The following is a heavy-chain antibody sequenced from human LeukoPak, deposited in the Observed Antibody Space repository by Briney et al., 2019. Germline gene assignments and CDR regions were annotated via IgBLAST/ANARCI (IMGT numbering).Heavy chain of an antibody. CDR1: GASITSYY. D-gene: IGHD1-26*01. CDR3: ARLSIVGATNFDY. Sequence: PSETLSLTCTVSGASITSYYWSWIRQPPGKGLEWTGYIYYSGSTTYKPSLKSRVTISVDTSKNQFSLKLSSVTAADTAVYYCARLSIVGATNFDYWGQGTLVTVSS. CDR2: IYYSGST. J-gene: IGHJ4*02. V-gene: IGHV4-59*08.